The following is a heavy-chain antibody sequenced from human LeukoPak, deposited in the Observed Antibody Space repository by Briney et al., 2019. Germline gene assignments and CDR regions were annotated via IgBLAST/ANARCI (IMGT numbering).Heavy chain of an antibody. Sequence: GGSLRLSCAASGFSFSTTWMTWVRQTRGKGLELVANINIDGSQRYHADSVEGRFTISRDNVKNTLYLQMSGLRVEDTAVYYCARDPGWGALDYWGQGALVIVSS. CDR1: GFSFSTTW. D-gene: IGHD3-16*01. CDR3: ARDPGWGALDY. CDR2: INIDGSQR. V-gene: IGHV3-7*03. J-gene: IGHJ4*02.